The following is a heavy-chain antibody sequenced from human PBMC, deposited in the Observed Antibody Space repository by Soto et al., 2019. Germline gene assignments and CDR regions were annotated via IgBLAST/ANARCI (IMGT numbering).Heavy chain of an antibody. CDR3: PRESAVAALAP. CDR1: GYTFTSYG. Sequence: QVQLVQSGAEVKKPGASVKVSCKGSGYTFTSYGISWLRQAPGQGLEWMGWISAYNGKTNYAQKLQGRVIMTTDTSTIASYMEMMGLRSDDTAVYYSPRESAVAALAPLGHGTLVTVSA. D-gene: IGHD2-15*01. V-gene: IGHV1-18*01. CDR2: ISAYNGKT. J-gene: IGHJ5*02.